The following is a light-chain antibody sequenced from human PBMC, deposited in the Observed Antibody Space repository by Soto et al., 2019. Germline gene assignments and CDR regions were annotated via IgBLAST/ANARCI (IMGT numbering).Light chain of an antibody. CDR3: QQYATWPRT. CDR1: QNVHID. Sequence: ETMMTQSPASLSVSPGETATLSCRSSQNVHIDLAWYQQKPGQAPTLLIYGVSARAPGVPARFTGAGSGTEITLTIRDLQSADFAVYYCQQYATWPRTFGQGT. CDR2: GVS. V-gene: IGKV3-15*01. J-gene: IGKJ2*01.